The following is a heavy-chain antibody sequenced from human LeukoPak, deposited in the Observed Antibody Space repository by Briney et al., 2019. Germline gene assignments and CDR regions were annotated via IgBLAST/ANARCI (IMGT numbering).Heavy chain of an antibody. CDR1: GFTFSSYW. J-gene: IGHJ4*02. CDR2: IKQDGTEK. V-gene: IGHV3-7*02. CDR3: ARSLGGSYDY. D-gene: IGHD1-26*01. Sequence: PGGSLRLSCAASGFTFSSYWMSWVRQAPEKGLEWVANIKQDGTEKYYVDSVKGRFTISRDNAKNSLYLQMNSLRDEDTAVYYCARSLGGSYDYWGQGTLVTVSS.